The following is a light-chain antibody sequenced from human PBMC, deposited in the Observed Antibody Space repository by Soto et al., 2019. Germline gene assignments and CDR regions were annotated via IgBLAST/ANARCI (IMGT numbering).Light chain of an antibody. CDR1: SSDIINYNY. Sequence: QSALTQPASVSGSPGQSITISCSGSSSDIINYNYVSWYQQHPGQAPKLMIYDASNRPSGISNRFSGSKSGNTASLTISGLQAEDEADYYCSSKTSTSTLLFGGGTKVTVL. V-gene: IGLV2-14*03. CDR2: DAS. CDR3: SSKTSTSTLL. J-gene: IGLJ2*01.